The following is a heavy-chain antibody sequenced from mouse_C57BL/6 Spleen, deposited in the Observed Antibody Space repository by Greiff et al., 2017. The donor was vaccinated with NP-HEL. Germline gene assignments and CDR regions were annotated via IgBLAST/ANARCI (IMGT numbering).Heavy chain of an antibody. CDR3: ARQRSNWDYYAMGY. V-gene: IGHV5-6*01. Sequence: EVMLVESGGDLVKPGGSLKLSCAASGFTFSSYGMSWVRQTPDKRLEWVATISSGGSYTYYPDSVKGRFTISRDNAKNTLYLQMSSLKSEDTAVYYCARQRSNWDYYAMGYWGQGTSVTVSS. J-gene: IGHJ4*01. D-gene: IGHD4-1*01. CDR1: GFTFSSYG. CDR2: ISSGGSYT.